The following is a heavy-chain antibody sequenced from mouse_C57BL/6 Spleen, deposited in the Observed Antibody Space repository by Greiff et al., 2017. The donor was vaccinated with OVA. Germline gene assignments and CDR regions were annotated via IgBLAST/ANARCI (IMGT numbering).Heavy chain of an antibody. V-gene: IGHV1-26*01. CDR2: INPNNGGT. CDR1: GYTFTDYY. D-gene: IGHD3-2*02. J-gene: IGHJ3*01. CDR3: ARKGQLRLLFAY. Sequence: EVQLQQSGPELVKPGASVKISCKASGYTFTDYYMNWVKQSHGKSLEWIGDINPNNGGTSYNQKFKGKATLTVDKSSSTAYMEPRSLTSEDSAVYYCARKGQLRLLFAYWGQGTLVTVSA.